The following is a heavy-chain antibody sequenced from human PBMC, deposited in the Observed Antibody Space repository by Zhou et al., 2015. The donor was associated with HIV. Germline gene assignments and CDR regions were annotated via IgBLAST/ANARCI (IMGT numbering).Heavy chain of an antibody. CDR2: IIPIFGTA. V-gene: IGHV1-69*06. Sequence: QVQLVQSGAEVKKPGSSVKVSCKASGGTFSSYGISWVRKAPGQGLEWMGGIIPIFGTANYAQKFQGRVTITADKSTSTAYMELSSLRSEDTAVYYCARGQESSIAAPSPRAGYYGMDVWGQGTTVTVSS. J-gene: IGHJ6*02. CDR3: ARGQESSIAAPSPRAGYYGMDV. CDR1: GGTFSSYG. D-gene: IGHD6-6*01.